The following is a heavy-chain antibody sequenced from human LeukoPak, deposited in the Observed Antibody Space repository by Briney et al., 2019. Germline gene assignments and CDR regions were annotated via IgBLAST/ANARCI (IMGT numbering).Heavy chain of an antibody. CDR1: GYSFTSYW. Sequence: PGESLKISCTGPGYSFTSYWIGWVRQMPGKGLEWIGIISSGDSDTRYSPSFQGQVAISADKSISTAYLQWSSLKASDTAMYYCARLVGGGSYRTYYYGMDVWGQGTTVTVS. V-gene: IGHV5-51*01. D-gene: IGHD1-26*01. J-gene: IGHJ6*02. CDR2: ISSGDSDT. CDR3: ARLVGGGSYRTYYYGMDV.